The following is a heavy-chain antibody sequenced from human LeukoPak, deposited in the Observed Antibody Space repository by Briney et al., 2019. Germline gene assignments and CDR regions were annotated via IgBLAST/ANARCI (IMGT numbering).Heavy chain of an antibody. D-gene: IGHD2-2*01. J-gene: IGHJ4*02. CDR3: ARDICGSTSCLLYYFDY. CDR1: GYTFTSYG. CDR2: ISGYNGNT. V-gene: IGHV1-18*01. Sequence: ASVNVSCKASGYTFTSYGFSWVRQAPGQGLEWMGWISGYNGNTNYAQKLQGRVTMTTDTSTTTAYMELRSLRSDDTAVYYCARDICGSTSCLLYYFDYWGQGTLVTVSS.